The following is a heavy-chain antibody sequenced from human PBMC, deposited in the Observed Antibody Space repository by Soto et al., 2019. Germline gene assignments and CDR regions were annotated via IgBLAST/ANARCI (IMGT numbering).Heavy chain of an antibody. D-gene: IGHD2-8*01. CDR2: ISGSGGST. Sequence: GGSLRLSCAASGFTFSSYAMSWVRQAPGKGLEWVSAISGSGGSTYYVDSVKGRFTISRDNSKNTLYLQMNSLRAEDTAVYYCAKASHADYYYYYMDVWGKGTTVTVSS. J-gene: IGHJ6*03. V-gene: IGHV3-23*01. CDR1: GFTFSSYA. CDR3: AKASHADYYYYYMDV.